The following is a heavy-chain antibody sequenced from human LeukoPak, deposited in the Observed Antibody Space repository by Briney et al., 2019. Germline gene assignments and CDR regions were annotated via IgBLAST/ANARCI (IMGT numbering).Heavy chain of an antibody. D-gene: IGHD6-13*01. CDR3: ARVVQQQLTSYYYYYMDV. CDR2: IYSGGST. V-gene: IGHV3-66*01. Sequence: GGSLRLSCAASGFTVSSNYMSWVRQAPGKGLEWVSVIYSGGSTYYADSVKGRFTISRDNSKNTLYLQMNSLRAEDTAVYYCARVVQQQLTSYYYYYMDVWGKGTTVTVSS. CDR1: GFTVSSNY. J-gene: IGHJ6*03.